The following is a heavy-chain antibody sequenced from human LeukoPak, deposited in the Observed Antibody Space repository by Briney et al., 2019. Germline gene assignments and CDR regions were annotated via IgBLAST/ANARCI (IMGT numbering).Heavy chain of an antibody. J-gene: IGHJ5*02. CDR1: GFTFSSYA. D-gene: IGHD2-15*01. CDR3: AKGFVVVVSATQSSWFDP. V-gene: IGHV3-23*01. Sequence: GGSLRLSCAASGFTFSSYAMHWVRQAPGKGLEWVSAISGSGGSTYYADSVKGRFTISRDNSKNTLYLQMNSLRAEDTAVYYCAKGFVVVVSATQSSWFDPWGQGTLVTVSS. CDR2: ISGSGGST.